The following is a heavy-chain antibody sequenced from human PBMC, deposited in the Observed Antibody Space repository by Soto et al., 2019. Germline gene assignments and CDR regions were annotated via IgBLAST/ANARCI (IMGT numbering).Heavy chain of an antibody. CDR1: GYTFSSFG. CDR3: ARDLHCTGGSCYRATDY. Sequence: QVQLVQSGAEVKKPGASVKVSCKASGYTFSSFGINWVRLAPGQGLEWMGWISTYNGDTNYAQKFQGRVTMTTDTSTNTAYMELRSLGADDTAVYYCARDLHCTGGSCYRATDYWGQGTLVTVSS. V-gene: IGHV1-18*01. CDR2: ISTYNGDT. J-gene: IGHJ4*02. D-gene: IGHD2-15*01.